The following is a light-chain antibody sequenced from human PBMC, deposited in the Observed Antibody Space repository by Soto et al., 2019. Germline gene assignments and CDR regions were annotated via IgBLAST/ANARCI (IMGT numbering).Light chain of an antibody. V-gene: IGLV1-47*01. Sequence: QSLLTQPPSASGTPGQGVTISCSGSTSNIGSNYVYWYQQLPVTAPKLLIYRNNQRPSGVPDRFSGPKSGTSASLAISGLRSDDEADYFCATWDDSLNGFYVFGTGTKVNVL. J-gene: IGLJ1*01. CDR1: TSNIGSNY. CDR3: ATWDDSLNGFYV. CDR2: RNN.